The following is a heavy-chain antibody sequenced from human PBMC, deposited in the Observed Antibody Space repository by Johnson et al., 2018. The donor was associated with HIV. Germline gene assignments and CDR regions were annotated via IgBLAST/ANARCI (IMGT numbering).Heavy chain of an antibody. CDR3: ARVRIGRENAFDI. Sequence: VQLVESGGGVVRPGGSLRLSCAASGFTFSDYYMSWIRQAPGKGLEWVSGISWNSGSIGYADSVKGRFTISRDNSRNTLYLHLNSLRAVDKAVYYCARVRIGRENAFDIWGQGTMVTVSS. CDR1: GFTFSDYY. D-gene: IGHD1-26*01. CDR2: ISWNSGSI. J-gene: IGHJ3*02. V-gene: IGHV3-20*04.